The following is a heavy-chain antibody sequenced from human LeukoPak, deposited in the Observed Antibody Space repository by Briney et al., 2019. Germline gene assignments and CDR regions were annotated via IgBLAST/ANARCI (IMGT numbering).Heavy chain of an antibody. CDR1: GYTLTELS. V-gene: IGHV1-24*01. CDR2: FDPEDGET. CDR3: ATEPTPSLLWFGELWTTW. Sequence: ASVKVSCKVSGYTLTELSMHWVRQAPGKGLEWMGGFDPEDGETIYAQKFQGRVTMTEDTSTGTAYMELSSLRSEDTAVYYCATEPTPSLLWFGELWTTWWGQGTLVTVSS. D-gene: IGHD3-10*01. J-gene: IGHJ4*02.